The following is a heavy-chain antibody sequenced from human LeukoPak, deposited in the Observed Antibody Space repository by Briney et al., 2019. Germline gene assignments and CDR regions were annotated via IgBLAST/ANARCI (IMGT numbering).Heavy chain of an antibody. V-gene: IGHV4-38-2*02. Sequence: SETLSLTCTVSGYSISSGYYWGWIRQPPGKGLEWIGSIYHSGSTYYNPSLKSRVTISVDTSKNQFSLKLSSVTAADTAVYYCARDGSAAYYDFWSGQNNWLDPWGQGTLVTVSS. J-gene: IGHJ5*02. CDR3: ARDGSAAYYDFWSGQNNWLDP. CDR2: IYHSGST. D-gene: IGHD3-3*01. CDR1: GYSISSGYY.